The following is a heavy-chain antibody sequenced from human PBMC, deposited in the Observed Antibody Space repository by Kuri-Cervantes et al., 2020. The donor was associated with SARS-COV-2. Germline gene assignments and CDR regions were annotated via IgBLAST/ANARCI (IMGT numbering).Heavy chain of an antibody. CDR2: IKQDGSEK. CDR1: GFTFSHFG. Sequence: GESLKISCAASGFTFSHFGMFWVRQAPGKGLEWVANIKQDGSEKYYVDSVKGRFTISRDNAKNSLYLQMNSLRAEDTAVYYCARVRSWDEYFDYWGQGTLVTVSS. CDR3: ARVRSWDEYFDY. D-gene: IGHD6-13*01. J-gene: IGHJ4*02. V-gene: IGHV3-7*01.